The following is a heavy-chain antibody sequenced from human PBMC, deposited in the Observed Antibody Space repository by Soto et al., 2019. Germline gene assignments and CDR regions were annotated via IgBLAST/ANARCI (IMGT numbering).Heavy chain of an antibody. J-gene: IGHJ6*02. V-gene: IGHV3-48*03. CDR1: GFNFRSYE. D-gene: IGHD3-3*01. CDR2: ISDSGGTV. CDR3: ARDLLHYDFWSGYSAYLYYGMDV. Sequence: LILSCAASGFNFRSYEMNWFRQAPVQGLECVSYISDSGGTVYYADSVKGRFTVSRDNAQNSVYLQMNSLRTEDTAVYYCARDLLHYDFWSGYSAYLYYGMDVWGQGTRSPSP.